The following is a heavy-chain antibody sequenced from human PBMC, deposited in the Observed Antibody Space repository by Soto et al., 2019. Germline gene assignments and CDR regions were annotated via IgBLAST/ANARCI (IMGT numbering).Heavy chain of an antibody. CDR2: TSYTGNT. Sequence: KTSETLSLTCIVSGGSITSYHWSWIRQLPGKGREWIVYTSYTGNTNYNPSLTSRVTISLDTSKNQLSLKLSSITAADTAVHYYARGMHAGFTHYFDPCGRRTRIAVSS. J-gene: IGHJ5*02. D-gene: IGHD1-26*01. CDR1: GGSITSYH. CDR3: ARGMHAGFTHYFDP. V-gene: IGHV4-59*01.